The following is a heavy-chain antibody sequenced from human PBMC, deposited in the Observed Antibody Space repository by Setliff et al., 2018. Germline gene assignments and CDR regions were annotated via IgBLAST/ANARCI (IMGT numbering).Heavy chain of an antibody. V-gene: IGHV4-59*01. J-gene: IGHJ4*02. CDR1: GDSMSFSY. CDR3: AKGRGEMDS. D-gene: IGHD3-10*01. Sequence: KTSETLSLTCSVSGDSMSFSYWSWIRQPPRKGLEWIGYIYYSGSTDSHPSLKSRVSISIDTSKNQFSLNVRSVTAADTAIYYCAKGRGEMDSWGQGILVTVSS. CDR2: IYYSGST.